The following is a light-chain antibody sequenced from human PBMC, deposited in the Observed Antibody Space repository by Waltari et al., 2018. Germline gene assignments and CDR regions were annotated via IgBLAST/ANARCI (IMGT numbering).Light chain of an antibody. J-gene: IGKJ1*01. Sequence: DIVMTQSPDSLAVSLGERATVNCKSRHSDLYSPNNKNYLAWYQQKPGQPPKLLIYWASTRESGVPDRFSGSGSGTDFTLTISSLQAEDVAVYYCQQYANTPRTFGQGTTVEIK. CDR2: WAS. CDR1: HSDLYSPNNKNY. V-gene: IGKV4-1*01. CDR3: QQYANTPRT.